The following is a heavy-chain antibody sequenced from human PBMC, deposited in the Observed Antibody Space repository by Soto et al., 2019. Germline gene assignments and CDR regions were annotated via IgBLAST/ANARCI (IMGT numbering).Heavy chain of an antibody. V-gene: IGHV1-3*01. CDR1: GYTFIRYT. CDR2: INAGNGNS. J-gene: IGHJ4*02. D-gene: IGHD6-13*01. Sequence: ASVKVSCKTSGYTFIRYTVHWVRQAPGQSIEWMGWINAGNGNSKYSEKFHGRVSITRDTSAGTTYMELNSLRSEDTAVYYCARDEQQLIKFDYWGQGTPVTVSS. CDR3: ARDEQQLIKFDY.